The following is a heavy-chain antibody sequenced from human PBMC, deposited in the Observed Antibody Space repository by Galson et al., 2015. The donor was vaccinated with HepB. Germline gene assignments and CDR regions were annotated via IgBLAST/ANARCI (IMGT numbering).Heavy chain of an antibody. CDR1: GGTFSSYA. D-gene: IGHD2-21*01. CDR2: IIPIFGTA. CDR3: ARSLLTPDYYYYGMDV. J-gene: IGHJ6*02. Sequence: SVKVSCKASGGTFSSYAISWVRQAPGQGLEWMGGIIPIFGTANYAQKFQGRVTITADESTSTAYMELSSLRSEDTAVYYCARSLLTPDYYYYGMDVWGQGTTVTGSS. V-gene: IGHV1-69*13.